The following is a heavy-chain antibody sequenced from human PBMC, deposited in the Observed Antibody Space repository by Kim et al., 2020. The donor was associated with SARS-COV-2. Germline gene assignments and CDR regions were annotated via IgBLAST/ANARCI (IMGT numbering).Heavy chain of an antibody. J-gene: IGHJ6*02. CDR2: IYYSGST. CDR3: ARLLPGGMVRGAREKYYYYGMDV. V-gene: IGHV4-30-4*01. Sequence: SETLSLTCTVSGGSISSGDYYWSWIRQPPGKGLEWIGYIYYSGSTYYNPSLKSRVTISVDTSKNQFSLKLSSVTAADTAVYYCARLLPGGMVRGAREKYYYYGMDVWGQGTTVTVSS. CDR1: GGSISSGDYY. D-gene: IGHD3-10*01.